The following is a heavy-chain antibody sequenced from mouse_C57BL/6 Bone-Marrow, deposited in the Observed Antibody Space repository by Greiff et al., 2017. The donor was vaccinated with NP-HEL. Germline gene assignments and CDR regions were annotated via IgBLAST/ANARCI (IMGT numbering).Heavy chain of an antibody. Sequence: VQLQESGAELVRPGTSVKVSCKASGYAFTNYLIEWVKQRPGQGLEWIGVINPGSGGTNYNEKFKGKATLTADKSSSTAYMQLSSLTSEDSAVYFCARRLLTGTLDYWGQGTTLTVSS. CDR3: ARRLLTGTLDY. D-gene: IGHD4-1*01. J-gene: IGHJ2*01. CDR1: GYAFTNYL. V-gene: IGHV1-54*01. CDR2: INPGSGGT.